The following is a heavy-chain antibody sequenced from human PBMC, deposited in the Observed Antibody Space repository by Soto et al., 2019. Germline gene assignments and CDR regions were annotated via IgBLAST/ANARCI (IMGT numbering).Heavy chain of an antibody. Sequence: LRLSCAASGFAFDDYVMHWVRQPPGRGLEWVSGITWNGGTIRYVDSVKGRFTISRDNAENSLYLQMNSLRPEDTAVYYCAKGGSAALIAPSGRDNWFDPWGQGTQVTVSS. CDR2: ITWNGGTI. CDR1: GFAFDDYV. D-gene: IGHD6-13*01. V-gene: IGHV3-9*01. J-gene: IGHJ5*02. CDR3: AKGGSAALIAPSGRDNWFDP.